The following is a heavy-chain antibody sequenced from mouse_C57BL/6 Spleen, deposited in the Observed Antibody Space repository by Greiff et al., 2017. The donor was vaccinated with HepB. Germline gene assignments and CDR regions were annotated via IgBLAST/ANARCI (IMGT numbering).Heavy chain of an antibody. D-gene: IGHD4-1*01. CDR1: GYTFTSYW. J-gene: IGHJ2*01. Sequence: QVQLKESGAELVRPGSSVKLSCKASGYTFTSYWMHWVKQRPIQGLEWIGNIDPSDSETHYNQKFKDKATLTVDKSSSTAYMQLSSLTSEDSAVYYCATLNWDVGYWGQGTTLTVSS. CDR3: ATLNWDVGY. V-gene: IGHV1-52*01. CDR2: IDPSDSET.